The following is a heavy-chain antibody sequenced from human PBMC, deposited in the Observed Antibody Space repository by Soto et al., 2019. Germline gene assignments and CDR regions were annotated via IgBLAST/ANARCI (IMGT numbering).Heavy chain of an antibody. CDR1: GFTFSTYW. Sequence: AGGSLRLSCAASGFTFSTYWMRWVRQAAGKELVWVSRIDTDGSHISYGGSVKGRFTVSRDNAKNTLYLQMNSLRAEDTAVYYCARDRFGDLDYWGQGTLVTVSS. CDR2: IDTDGSHI. V-gene: IGHV3-74*01. J-gene: IGHJ4*02. D-gene: IGHD4-17*01. CDR3: ARDRFGDLDY.